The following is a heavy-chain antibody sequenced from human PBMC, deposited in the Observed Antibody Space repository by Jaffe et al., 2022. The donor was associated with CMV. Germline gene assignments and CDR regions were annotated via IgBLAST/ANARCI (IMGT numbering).Heavy chain of an antibody. D-gene: IGHD3-22*01. Sequence: EVQLVQSGAEVKKPGESLRISCKGSGYSFTSYWISWVRQMPGKGLEWMGRIDPSDSYTNYSPSFQGHVTISADKSISTAYLQWSSLKASDTAMYYCARLVTDYYDSSGYPEGYAFDIWGQGTMVTVSS. CDR3: ARLVTDYYDSSGYPEGYAFDI. CDR1: GYSFTSYW. CDR2: IDPSDSYT. V-gene: IGHV5-10-1*03. J-gene: IGHJ3*02.